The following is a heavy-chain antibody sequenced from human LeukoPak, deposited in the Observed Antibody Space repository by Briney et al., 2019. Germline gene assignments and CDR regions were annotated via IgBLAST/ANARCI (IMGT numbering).Heavy chain of an antibody. J-gene: IGHJ4*02. Sequence: GGSLRLSCAASGFTFSSYAMSWVRQAPGKGLEWVSAISASGGGTYYADSVKGRFTISRDNSKHTLYLQMNSLRAEDTAVYYCATSPNYYDSSGYMDYWGQGTLVTVSS. CDR3: ATSPNYYDSSGYMDY. D-gene: IGHD3-22*01. CDR2: ISASGGGT. V-gene: IGHV3-23*01. CDR1: GFTFSSYA.